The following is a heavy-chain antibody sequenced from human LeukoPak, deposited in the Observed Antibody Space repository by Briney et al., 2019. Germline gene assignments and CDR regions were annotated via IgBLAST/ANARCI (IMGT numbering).Heavy chain of an antibody. CDR3: ARDYYDSSEGWFDP. Sequence: SETLSLTCTVSGGSISSYYWSWIRQPAGKGLEWIGRIYSSGSTNYNPSLRSRVTMSVDTSKNQFSLKMRSVTAADTAVYYCARDYYDSSEGWFDPWGQGTLVTVSS. D-gene: IGHD3-22*01. CDR1: GGSISSYY. J-gene: IGHJ5*02. V-gene: IGHV4-4*07. CDR2: IYSSGST.